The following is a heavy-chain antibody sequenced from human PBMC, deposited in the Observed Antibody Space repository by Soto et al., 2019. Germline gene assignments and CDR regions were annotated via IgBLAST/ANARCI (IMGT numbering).Heavy chain of an antibody. CDR1: GFTFSRCG. CDR2: ITDSGTGT. Sequence: EVHLLESGGGLVHPGESLRLSCGASGFTFSRCGMTWVRQAPGKGLEWVSCITDSGTGTYYADSVKGRFTISRDNSKNTMYLQMNNLRAEDTGVYYCAKGLINGRWYAEDWGQGTLVTVSS. D-gene: IGHD6-13*01. V-gene: IGHV3-23*01. J-gene: IGHJ4*02. CDR3: AKGLINGRWYAED.